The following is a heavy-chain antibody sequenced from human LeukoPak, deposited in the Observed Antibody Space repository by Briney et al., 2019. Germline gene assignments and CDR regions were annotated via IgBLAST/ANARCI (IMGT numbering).Heavy chain of an antibody. CDR3: AKDSGGPGYTSSDFDY. CDR2: ISGSGGST. V-gene: IGHV3-23*01. Sequence: GGSLRLSCAASGFTFSSYAMSWVRQAPGKGLEWVSAISGSGGSTYYADSVKGRFTISRDHSKNTLYLQMNSLRAEDTAVYYCAKDSGGPGYTSSDFDYWGQGTLVTVSS. D-gene: IGHD6-13*01. J-gene: IGHJ4*02. CDR1: GFTFSSYA.